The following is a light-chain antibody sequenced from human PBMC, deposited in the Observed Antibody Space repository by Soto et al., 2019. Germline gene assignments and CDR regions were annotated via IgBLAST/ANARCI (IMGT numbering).Light chain of an antibody. V-gene: IGKV3-20*01. J-gene: IGKJ4*01. CDR2: GAS. CDR1: QSVGASY. CDR3: QNYGRSPPRLT. Sequence: ERVMTRCRATLCVSPRERAALSSSASQSVGASYLAWYQQKPGQAPRLLINGASSRATGIPDRFSGSGSGTDRTRPTSRLEPQDFAVYYCQNYGRSPPRLTFGLGTKVDIK.